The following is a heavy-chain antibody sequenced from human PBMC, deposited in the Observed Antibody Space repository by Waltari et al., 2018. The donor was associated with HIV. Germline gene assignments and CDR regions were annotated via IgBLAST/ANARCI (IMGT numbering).Heavy chain of an antibody. V-gene: IGHV3-33*03. D-gene: IGHD1-26*01. CDR1: GVSFRDFC. J-gene: IGHJ4*02. CDR3: AIGSPGARFSGSDYDY. CDR2: IWNDGGNK. Sequence: EHLVESGGGLVQPGRSLRLSFKASGVSFRDFCKPRVRQAPGKGLEWVTGIWNDGGNKYYAESVKVRFIVARDNSKNILYLEMNSLSAEDTGFYYCAIGSPGARFSGSDYDYWGQGTLVTVSS.